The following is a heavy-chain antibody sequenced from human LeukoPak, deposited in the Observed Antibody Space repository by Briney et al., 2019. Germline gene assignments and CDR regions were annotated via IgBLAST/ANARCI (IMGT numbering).Heavy chain of an antibody. CDR2: INTNTGNP. CDR1: GYSFTNYA. J-gene: IGHJ4*02. D-gene: IGHD3-22*01. Sequence: ASVKVSCKASGYSFTNYAMNWVRQAPGQGLEWMGWINTNTGNPTYAQGFTGRFVFSLDTSVSTAYLQISSLKAEDTAVYYCARAWMGTKFRYYYDSSGYYGIDYWGQGTLVTVSS. CDR3: ARAWMGTKFRYYYDSSGYYGIDY. V-gene: IGHV7-4-1*02.